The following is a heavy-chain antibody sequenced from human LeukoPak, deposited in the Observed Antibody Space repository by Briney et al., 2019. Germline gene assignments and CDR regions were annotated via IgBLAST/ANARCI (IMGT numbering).Heavy chain of an antibody. J-gene: IGHJ6*02. CDR1: GFTFDDYA. CDR3: AKDTTYDILTGSYGMDV. D-gene: IGHD3-9*01. CDR2: ISWNSGSI. V-gene: IGHV3-9*01. Sequence: GRSLRLSCAASGFTFDDYAMHWVRQAPGKGLEWVSGISWNSGSIGYADSVKGRFTISRDNAKNSLYLQMNSLRAEDTALYYCAKDTTYDILTGSYGMDVWGQGTTVTVSS.